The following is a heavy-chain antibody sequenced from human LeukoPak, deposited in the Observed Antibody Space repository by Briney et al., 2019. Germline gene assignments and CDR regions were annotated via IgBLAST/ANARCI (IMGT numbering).Heavy chain of an antibody. Sequence: SETLSLTCTVSGGSISSYYWSWIRQPPGKGLEWIGYIYYSGSTNYNPSLKSRVTISVDTSENQFSLKLSFVTAADTAVYYCARGFSGYGLPDWGQGTLVTVFS. V-gene: IGHV4-59*01. CDR3: ARGFSGYGLPD. CDR1: GGSISSYY. CDR2: IYYSGST. J-gene: IGHJ4*02. D-gene: IGHD6-25*01.